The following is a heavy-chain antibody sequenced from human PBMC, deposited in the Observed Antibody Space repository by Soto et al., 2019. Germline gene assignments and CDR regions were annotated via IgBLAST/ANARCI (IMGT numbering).Heavy chain of an antibody. Sequence: SETLSLTCTVSGGSISSSSYYWGWIRQPPGKGLEWIGSIYYSGSTYYNPSLKSRVTISVDTSKNQFSLKLSSVTAADTAVYYCARHYGSGSYYYYYYYMDVWGKGTTVTVSS. CDR2: IYYSGST. CDR3: ARHYGSGSYYYYYYYMDV. V-gene: IGHV4-39*01. D-gene: IGHD3-10*01. J-gene: IGHJ6*03. CDR1: GGSISSSSYY.